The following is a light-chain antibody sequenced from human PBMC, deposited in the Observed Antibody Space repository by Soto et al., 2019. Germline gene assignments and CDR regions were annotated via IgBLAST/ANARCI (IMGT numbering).Light chain of an antibody. Sequence: EIVLTQSPGTLSLSPGERATLSCRASQSIARSYIVWYQQKPGQAPRLLIYGATNRASGIPDRFSGSGSGTDFVLTISRLEPEDVAVYYCQHYALTSFTFGPGTKVDIK. J-gene: IGKJ3*01. CDR1: QSIARSY. CDR2: GAT. V-gene: IGKV3-20*01. CDR3: QHYALTSFT.